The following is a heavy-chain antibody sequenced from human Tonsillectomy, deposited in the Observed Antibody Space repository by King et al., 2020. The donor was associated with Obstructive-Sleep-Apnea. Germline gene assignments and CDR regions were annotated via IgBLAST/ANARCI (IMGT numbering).Heavy chain of an antibody. J-gene: IGHJ5*02. CDR3: ARVLNDFCSGYPNWFAP. Sequence: VQLVESGGGLVKPGGSLRLSCAASGFTFSSYSMNWVRQAPGKGLEWVSSISSSSSYIYYADSVKGRFTISRDNAKNSLYMQMNSLRAEDTAVYYCARVLNDFCSGYPNWFAPWGQGTLVTVSS. V-gene: IGHV3-21*01. CDR2: ISSSSSYI. CDR1: GFTFSSYS. D-gene: IGHD3-3*01.